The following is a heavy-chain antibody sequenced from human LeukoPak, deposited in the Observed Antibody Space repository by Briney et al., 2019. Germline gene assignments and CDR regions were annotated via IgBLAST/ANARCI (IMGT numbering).Heavy chain of an antibody. D-gene: IGHD3-10*01. CDR2: IKQDGSKK. V-gene: IGHV3-7*01. Sequence: PGGSLRLSCVASGFPFSSYWMTWVRQAPGKGLEWVANIKQDGSKKSYVDSVKGRFTISRDNSRSTLYLQMNSLRPEDTAIYYCAREGYYGSGSPPSLYFDYWGQGTLVTVSS. J-gene: IGHJ4*02. CDR3: AREGYYGSGSPPSLYFDY. CDR1: GFPFSSYW.